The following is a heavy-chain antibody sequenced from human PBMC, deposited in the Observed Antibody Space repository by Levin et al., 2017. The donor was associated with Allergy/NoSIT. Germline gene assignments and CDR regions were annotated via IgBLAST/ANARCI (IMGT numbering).Heavy chain of an antibody. V-gene: IGHV4-30-2*01. CDR2: IYNSGST. Sequence: LSQTLSLTCAVSGGSISNGDYSWSWIRQPPGKGLEWIAYIYNSGSTHYNPSLKSRVTISLDRSKNQFSLELSSVTAADTAVYYCASHVLGGRGYDYWGQGTLVTVSS. D-gene: IGHD1-14*01. CDR1: GGSISNGDYS. CDR3: ASHVLGGRGYDY. J-gene: IGHJ4*02.